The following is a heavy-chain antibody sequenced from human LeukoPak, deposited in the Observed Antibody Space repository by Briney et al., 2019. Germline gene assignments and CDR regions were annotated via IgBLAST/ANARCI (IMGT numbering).Heavy chain of an antibody. V-gene: IGHV3-7*01. CDR3: ARALEEFIVVVVAVSSGAFDI. J-gene: IGHJ3*02. CDR2: IKQDGSEK. D-gene: IGHD2-15*01. CDR1: GFTFSSDW. Sequence: GGSLRLSCAASGFTFSSDWMSCVRQAPGKGLEWVANIKQDGSEKYYVDSVKGRFTISRDNAKNSLYLQMNSLSAEDTAVYYCARALEEFIVVVVAVSSGAFDIWGQGTMVTVSS.